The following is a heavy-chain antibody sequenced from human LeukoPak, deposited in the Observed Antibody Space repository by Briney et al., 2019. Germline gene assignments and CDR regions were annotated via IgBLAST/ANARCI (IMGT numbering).Heavy chain of an antibody. V-gene: IGHV3-15*01. D-gene: IGHD5-18*01. J-gene: IGHJ4*02. CDR3: TTGTWIQLWLADY. CDR1: GFTFSNAW. CDR2: IKSRTDGGTT. Sequence: GGSLRLSCAASGFTFSNAWMSWVRQAPGKGLEWVGRIKSRTDGGTTDYAAPVKGRFTISRDDSKNTLYLQMKSLKTEDTAVYYCTTGTWIQLWLADYWGQGTLVTVSS.